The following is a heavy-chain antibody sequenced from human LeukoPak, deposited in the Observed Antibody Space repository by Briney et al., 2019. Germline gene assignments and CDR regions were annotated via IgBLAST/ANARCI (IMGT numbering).Heavy chain of an antibody. J-gene: IGHJ4*02. Sequence: GVSLRLFCAASVFTFTDAWMSWVRHAPGKGLEWDARIISKAAGGTTDYAAPVKGRFTTSRDDSKDTLYLQMNSMKTEDIAVYYCATEYYGAYNYWGQGALVTVSS. V-gene: IGHV3-15*01. CDR1: VFTFTDAW. CDR3: ATEYYGAYNY. CDR2: IISKAAGGTT. D-gene: IGHD4-17*01.